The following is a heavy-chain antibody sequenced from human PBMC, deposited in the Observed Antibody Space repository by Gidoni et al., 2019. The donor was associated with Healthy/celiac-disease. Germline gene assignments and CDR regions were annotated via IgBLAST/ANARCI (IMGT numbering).Heavy chain of an antibody. D-gene: IGHD6-13*01. CDR2: IGTAGDT. Sequence: EVQLVESGGGLVQPGGSLRLSCAAFGFTVSSYDMHWFRQATRKGLEWVSAIGTAGDTYYPGSVKGRFTISRENAKNSLYLQMNSLRAGDTAVYYCARGGGYVAAAGSFDYWGQGTLVTVSS. CDR3: ARGGGYVAAAGSFDY. CDR1: GFTVSSYD. V-gene: IGHV3-13*04. J-gene: IGHJ4*02.